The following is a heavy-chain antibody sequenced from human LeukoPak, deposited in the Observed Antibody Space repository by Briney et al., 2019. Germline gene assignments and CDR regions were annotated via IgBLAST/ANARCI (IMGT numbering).Heavy chain of an antibody. Sequence: SETLSLTCTVSGGSISSSSYYWGWIRQPPGKGLEWIGSIYYSGSTYYNPSLKSRYTISVDTSKNQFSLKLSSVTAEDTAVYYCASARRRDIVVVPAAAFDYWGQGTLVTVSS. CDR1: GGSISSSSYY. J-gene: IGHJ4*02. D-gene: IGHD2-2*01. CDR2: IYYSGST. CDR3: ASARRRDIVVVPAAAFDY. V-gene: IGHV4-39*01.